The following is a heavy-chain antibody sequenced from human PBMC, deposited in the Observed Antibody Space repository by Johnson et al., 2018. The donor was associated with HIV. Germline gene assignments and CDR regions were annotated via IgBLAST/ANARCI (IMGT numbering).Heavy chain of an antibody. J-gene: IGHJ3*01. V-gene: IGHV3-23*04. CDR2: ISGSGGTT. CDR1: GFTFSSYG. CDR3: AKAQVLADDCFNV. D-gene: IGHD2-8*02. Sequence: EQLVESGGGVVQPGGSLRLSCAASGFTFSSYGMSWVRQAPGKGLEWVSVISGSGGTTYYTDSVKGRFTISRDNSKNTLYLQMNSLRAEDAAKYYCAKAQVLADDCFNVWGQGTVVTVSS.